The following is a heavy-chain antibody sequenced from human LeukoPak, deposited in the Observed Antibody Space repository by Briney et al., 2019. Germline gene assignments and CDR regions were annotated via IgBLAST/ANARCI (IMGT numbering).Heavy chain of an antibody. D-gene: IGHD3-10*01. CDR3: AKDLHYGSADY. CDR1: GFTFSDYN. V-gene: IGHV3-66*01. Sequence: GGSLRLSCVVSGFTFSDYNFNWVRQAPGKGLEWVSVIYSGGSTYYADSVKGRFTISRDNAKNALYLQMNSLRAEDTAVYYCAKDLHYGSADYWGQGTLVTVSS. J-gene: IGHJ4*02. CDR2: IYSGGST.